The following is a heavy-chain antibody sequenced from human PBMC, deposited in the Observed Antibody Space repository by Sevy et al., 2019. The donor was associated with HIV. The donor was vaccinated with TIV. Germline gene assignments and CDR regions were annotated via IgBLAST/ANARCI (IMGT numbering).Heavy chain of an antibody. CDR2: ISYDGSNK. V-gene: IGHV3-30*18. D-gene: IGHD1-26*01. Sequence: GGSLRLSCAASGFTFSSYGMHWVRQAPGKGLEWVAVISYDGSNKYYADSVKGRFTISRDNSKNTRYLQMNSLRAEETAVYYCAKEEGVGATGYYYGMDVWGQGTTVTVSS. J-gene: IGHJ6*02. CDR1: GFTFSSYG. CDR3: AKEEGVGATGYYYGMDV.